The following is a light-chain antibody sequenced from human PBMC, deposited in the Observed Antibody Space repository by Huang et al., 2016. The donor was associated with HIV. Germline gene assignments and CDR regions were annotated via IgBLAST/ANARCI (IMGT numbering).Light chain of an antibody. CDR2: DAS. V-gene: IGKV3-15*01. Sequence: EIVMTQSPATLSVSPGERAPLSCRASQSVSNSLAWYQQKTGQAPRLLIYDASTGATGLPARFSGSGSGTEFTLTISSLQSEDSAVYYCQQYNDWPLTFGGGTKVEIK. CDR1: QSVSNS. J-gene: IGKJ4*01. CDR3: QQYNDWPLT.